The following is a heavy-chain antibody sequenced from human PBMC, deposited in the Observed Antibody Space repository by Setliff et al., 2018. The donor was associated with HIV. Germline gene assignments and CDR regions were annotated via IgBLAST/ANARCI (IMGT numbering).Heavy chain of an antibody. V-gene: IGHV1-69-2*01. CDR1: GGSFSGYY. CDR2: VDPEDGET. Sequence: TCAVYGGSFSGYYWSWIRQPPGKGLEWMGRVDPEDGETIYAEKFQGRVTITADTSTDTAYMELSSLRSEDTAVYYCASGSYSSSSELAFDYWGQGTLVTVSS. CDR3: ASGSYSSSSELAFDY. J-gene: IGHJ4*02. D-gene: IGHD6-13*01.